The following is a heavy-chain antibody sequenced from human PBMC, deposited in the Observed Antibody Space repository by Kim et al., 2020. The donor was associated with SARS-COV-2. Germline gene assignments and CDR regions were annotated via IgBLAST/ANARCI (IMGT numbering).Heavy chain of an antibody. J-gene: IGHJ4*02. CDR3: ARGGIAARPSDY. V-gene: IGHV4-34*01. D-gene: IGHD6-6*01. Sequence: YNPSLKARVTISVATSKNQFSLKLSSVTAADTAVYYCARGGIAARPSDYWGQGTLVTVSS.